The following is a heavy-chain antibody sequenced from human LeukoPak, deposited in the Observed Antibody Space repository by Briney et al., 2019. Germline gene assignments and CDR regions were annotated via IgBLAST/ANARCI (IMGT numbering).Heavy chain of an antibody. CDR2: IYWDDDK. CDR3: AHLMYYDFWSGYDRDAFDI. J-gene: IGHJ3*02. V-gene: IGHV2-5*02. D-gene: IGHD3-3*01. Sequence: ESGPTLVKPTQTLTLTCTFSGFSLSTSGVGVGWIRQPPGKALEWLALIYWDDDKRYSPSLKSRLTITKDTSKNQVALTMTNMDPVDTATYYCAHLMYYDFWSGYDRDAFDIWGQGTMVTVSS. CDR1: GFSLSTSGVG.